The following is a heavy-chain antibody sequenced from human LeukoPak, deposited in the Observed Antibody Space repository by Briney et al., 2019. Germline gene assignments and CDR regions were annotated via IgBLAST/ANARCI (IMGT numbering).Heavy chain of an antibody. CDR2: IYYSGRT. D-gene: IGHD2-15*01. CDR3: APYCSGGSCTEY. V-gene: IGHV4-39*01. J-gene: IGHJ4*02. CDR1: GGSISSSSYY. Sequence: SETLSLTCTVSGGSISSSSYYWGWIRQPPGKGLEWIGSIYYSGRTYYNPSLKSRVTISVDTSKNQFSLKLSSVTAADTAVYYCAPYCSGGSCTEYWGQGTLVTVSS.